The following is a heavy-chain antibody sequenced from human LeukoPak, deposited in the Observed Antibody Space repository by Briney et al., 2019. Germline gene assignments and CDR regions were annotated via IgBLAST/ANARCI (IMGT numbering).Heavy chain of an antibody. J-gene: IGHJ6*02. CDR2: IIPILNIV. CDR1: GGTFSNSE. V-gene: IGHV1-69*04. CDR3: ARAPGDVGYYYYGLDV. Sequence: GASVKVSCKASGGTFSNSEINWVRQAPGQGLEWVGRIIPILNIVNYAQKIQGRVTITADESTTTVFMELNSLTSEDTAVYYCARAPGDVGYYYYGLDVWGQGTTVTASS. D-gene: IGHD3-10*01.